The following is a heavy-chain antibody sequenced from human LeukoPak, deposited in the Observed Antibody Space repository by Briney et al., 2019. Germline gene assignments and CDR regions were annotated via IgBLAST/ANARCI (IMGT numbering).Heavy chain of an antibody. D-gene: IGHD3-3*01. CDR2: IKSKYDGGTK. CDR1: GFIFKSPW. Sequence: GGSLRLSCAASGFIFKSPWMSWVRQAPGKGLEWVGHIKSKYDGGTKDYAASVKGRFTISRDDSKNTLYLQMDSLTTEDTAVYYCTTLVTSYDSWSGQIMYYFDNWGQGTLVTVSS. V-gene: IGHV3-15*01. J-gene: IGHJ4*02. CDR3: TTLVTSYDSWSGQIMYYFDN.